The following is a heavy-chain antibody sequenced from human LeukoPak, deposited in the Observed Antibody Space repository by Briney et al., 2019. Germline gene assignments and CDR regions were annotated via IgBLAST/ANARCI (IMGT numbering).Heavy chain of an antibody. CDR2: IYSGDKT. Sequence: PGGSLRLSCAASGFTFSSYGMHWVRQAPGKGLEWVSMIYSGDKTSYADSVKGRFTISRDDFDNTLYLQMNSLRVEDTAIYYCAKEHDWNYAYYFDSWGQGTLVTVSS. D-gene: IGHD1-7*01. J-gene: IGHJ4*02. CDR3: AKEHDWNYAYYFDS. V-gene: IGHV3-66*01. CDR1: GFTFSSYG.